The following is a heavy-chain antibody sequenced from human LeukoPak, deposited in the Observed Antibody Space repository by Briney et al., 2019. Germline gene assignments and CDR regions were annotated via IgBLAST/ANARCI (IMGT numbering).Heavy chain of an antibody. Sequence: GGSLRLSCAASGFTFSDYGMHWVRQAPGKWLEWVAFIRYDASNKYYGDSVKGRFTVSRDNVKNTLYLQMNSLRTEDTAVYYCAKDFSSSSLGSWYFDLWGRGALVTVYS. CDR3: AKDFSSSSLGSWYFDL. D-gene: IGHD6-13*01. V-gene: IGHV3-30*02. CDR1: GFTFSDYG. CDR2: IRYDASNK. J-gene: IGHJ2*01.